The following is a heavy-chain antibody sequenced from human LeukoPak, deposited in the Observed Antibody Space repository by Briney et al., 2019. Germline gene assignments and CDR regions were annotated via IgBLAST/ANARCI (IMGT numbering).Heavy chain of an antibody. CDR3: ARQGHKLTLVDYYGMDV. CDR2: MYYSGSST. J-gene: IGHJ6*02. V-gene: IGHV4-59*08. Sequence: PSETLSLTCTVSGGSINSDYWSWVWQPPGKGLEWIGYMYYSGSSTNYNPSLKSRVTISVDRSKNQFSLKLSSVTAADTAVYYCARQGHKLTLVDYYGMDVWGQGTTVTVSS. CDR1: GGSINSDY. D-gene: IGHD1-26*01.